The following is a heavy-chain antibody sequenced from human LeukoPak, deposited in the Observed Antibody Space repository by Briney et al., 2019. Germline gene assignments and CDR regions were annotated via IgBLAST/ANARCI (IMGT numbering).Heavy chain of an antibody. V-gene: IGHV4-61*02. Sequence: SETLSLTCTVSGGSISSGNYYWSWIRQPAGKGLEWIGRIYTSGSTNYNPSLKSRVTISVDTSKNQFSLKLSSVTAADTAVYYCARDPDYYDGNYWGQGTLVTVSS. J-gene: IGHJ4*02. CDR2: IYTSGST. CDR1: GGSISSGNYY. D-gene: IGHD3-22*01. CDR3: ARDPDYYDGNY.